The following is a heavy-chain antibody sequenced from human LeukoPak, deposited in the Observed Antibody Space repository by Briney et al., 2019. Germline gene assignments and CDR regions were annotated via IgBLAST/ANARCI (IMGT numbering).Heavy chain of an antibody. D-gene: IGHD3-9*01. V-gene: IGHV4-61*02. CDR3: AREGRWNIFTGFLDY. J-gene: IGHJ4*02. CDR2: IDTTGYT. Sequence: PSQTLSLTCTVSGDSISSGSYYWSWLRQPAGKGLEWIGRIDTTGYTVDNPSLKSRITISVDTSKNQFSLKLNSMTAADPAVYYCAREGRWNIFTGFLDYWSQGTLVTVSS. CDR1: GDSISSGSYY.